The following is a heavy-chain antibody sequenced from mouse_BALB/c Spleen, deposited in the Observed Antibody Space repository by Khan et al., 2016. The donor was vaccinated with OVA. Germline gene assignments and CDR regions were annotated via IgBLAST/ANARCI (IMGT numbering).Heavy chain of an antibody. V-gene: IGHV9-4*02. CDR2: IITHSGVP. J-gene: IGHJ4*01. Sequence: QVQLKQSGPELKKPGETVRISCKASGYTFTTAGILWVHKMLGKGLQWIGWIITHSGVPKYAEDFKGRFAFSLEISVSTAYLQITNLKHEDTATYTCARGGAGYDRNDGGAMEYWGQGTSVTVSS. D-gene: IGHD2-14*01. CDR3: ARGGAGYDRNDGGAMEY. CDR1: GYTFTTAG.